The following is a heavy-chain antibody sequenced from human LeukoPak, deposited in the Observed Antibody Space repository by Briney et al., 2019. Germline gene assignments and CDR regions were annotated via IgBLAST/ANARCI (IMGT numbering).Heavy chain of an antibody. Sequence: GGSLRLSCAASGSSFSGSFMNWVRQAPGKGLGWVSSITNSGTSTYYADSVKGRFTISRDNAKNSLYLQMNSLRAEDTALYYCTRVSVISSWGQGTLVTVSS. CDR2: ITNSGTST. V-gene: IGHV3-21*01. D-gene: IGHD2-21*01. CDR1: GSSFSGSF. CDR3: TRVSVISS. J-gene: IGHJ5*02.